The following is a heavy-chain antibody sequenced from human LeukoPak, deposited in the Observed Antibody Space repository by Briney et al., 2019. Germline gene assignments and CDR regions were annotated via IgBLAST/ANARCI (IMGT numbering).Heavy chain of an antibody. Sequence: GASVKVSCKASGYTFTSYYMHWVRQAPGQGLEWMGIINPSGGSTSYAQKFQGRVTMTRDTSTSTVYMELSSLRSEDTAVYYCAIGVVVPAAKYYYYYYGMDVWGQGTTVTVSS. CDR3: AIGVVVPAAKYYYYYYGMDV. CDR1: GYTFTSYY. CDR2: INPSGGST. V-gene: IGHV1-46*01. J-gene: IGHJ6*02. D-gene: IGHD2-2*01.